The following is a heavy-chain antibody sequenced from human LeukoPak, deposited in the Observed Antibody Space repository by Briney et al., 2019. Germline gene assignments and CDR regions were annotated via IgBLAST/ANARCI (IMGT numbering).Heavy chain of an antibody. Sequence: SETLSLTCTVSGGSISSGDYYWSWIRQPPGKGLEWIGYIYYSGSTYYNPSLKSRVTISVDTSKSQFSLKLSSVTAADTAVYYCAREGYDSSGYYSRSVDYWGQGTLVTVSS. CDR3: AREGYDSSGYYSRSVDY. CDR1: GGSISSGDYY. J-gene: IGHJ4*02. CDR2: IYYSGST. V-gene: IGHV4-30-4*01. D-gene: IGHD3-22*01.